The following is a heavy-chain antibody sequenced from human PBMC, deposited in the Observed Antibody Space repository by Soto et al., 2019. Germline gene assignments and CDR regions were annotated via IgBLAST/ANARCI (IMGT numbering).Heavy chain of an antibody. V-gene: IGHV1-69*13. J-gene: IGHJ3*02. D-gene: IGHD4-17*01. Sequence: QVRLVQSGAEVKKPGSSVKVSCKYSGGTFKTESINWLRQAPGQGLEWMGNILPVFDTTDYAPKFQGRVTITADQATTTAYMELSSLTSQDTALYFCARGHEYGGNSDALDIWGQGTMVTVSS. CDR3: ARGHEYGGNSDALDI. CDR1: GGTFKTES. CDR2: ILPVFDTT.